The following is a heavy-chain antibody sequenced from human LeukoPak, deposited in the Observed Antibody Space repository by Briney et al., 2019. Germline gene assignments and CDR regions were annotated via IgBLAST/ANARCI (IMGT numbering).Heavy chain of an antibody. Sequence: AGGSLRLSCAAYGFTFSSYGMHWVRQAPGKGLEWVAVIWYDGSNKYYADSVKGRFTISRDNSKNTLYLQMNSLRAEDTAVYYCARDGAVASPHWYFDLWGRGTLVTVSS. J-gene: IGHJ2*01. V-gene: IGHV3-33*01. CDR2: IWYDGSNK. D-gene: IGHD6-19*01. CDR1: GFTFSSYG. CDR3: ARDGAVASPHWYFDL.